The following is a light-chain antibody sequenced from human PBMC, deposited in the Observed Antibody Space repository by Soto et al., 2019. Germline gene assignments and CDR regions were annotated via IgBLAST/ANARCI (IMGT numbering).Light chain of an antibody. CDR2: SND. CDR3: AAWYGSLNGWV. Sequence: QAVVTQAPSASGTPGQRVTISCSGSSSNIGSNTVSWYQQVPGTAPKLLIYSNDQRPSGVPDRFPGSKSGTSASLAIGGLQSEDEADYYCAAWYGSLNGWVFGGGTKLTVL. V-gene: IGLV1-44*01. J-gene: IGLJ2*01. CDR1: SSNIGSNT.